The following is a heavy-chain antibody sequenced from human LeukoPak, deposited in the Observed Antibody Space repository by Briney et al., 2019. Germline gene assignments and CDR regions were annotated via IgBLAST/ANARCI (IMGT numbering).Heavy chain of an antibody. D-gene: IGHD6-13*01. CDR3: ARGGQQLVPYFYYGMDV. CDR2: IYYRENT. Sequence: PSETLSLTCTVSGGSIGSYYWSWIRQPPGKGLEWIGYIYYRENTNYNPSLKSRVTISLDTSKNQFSLKLSSVTAADTAVYYCARGGQQLVPYFYYGMDVWGQGTTVTVS. V-gene: IGHV4-59*01. J-gene: IGHJ6*02. CDR1: GGSIGSYY.